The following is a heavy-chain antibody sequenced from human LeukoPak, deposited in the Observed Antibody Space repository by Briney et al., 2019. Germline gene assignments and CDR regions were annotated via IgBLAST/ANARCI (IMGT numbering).Heavy chain of an antibody. CDR1: GYTSSSPD. J-gene: IGHJ3*02. CDR2: MNPRDDT. Sequence: ASVKVSCKASGYTSSSPDINWVRQATGRGLEWLGWMNPRDDTGYAQRFQGRVALTRDRSTNTAYMEISSPTSDDTAVYYCARYIQGVGFDIWGQGTMVTVSA. CDR3: ARYIQGVGFDI. V-gene: IGHV1-8*01. D-gene: IGHD5-18*01.